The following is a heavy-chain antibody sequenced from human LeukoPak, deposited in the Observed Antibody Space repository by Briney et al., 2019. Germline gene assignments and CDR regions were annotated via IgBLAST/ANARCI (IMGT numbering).Heavy chain of an antibody. D-gene: IGHD2-15*01. CDR1: GGSISSYS. CDR3: ARLPPCSGGSCNWFDP. CDR2: IYYSGST. Sequence: SETPSLTCTVSGGSISSYSWSWIRQPPGKGLEWIGDIYYSGSTNYNPSPKSRVTISVDTSKNQFSLKLTSVTAADTAVYYCARLPPCSGGSCNWFDPWGQGTLVTVSS. V-gene: IGHV4-59*01. J-gene: IGHJ5*02.